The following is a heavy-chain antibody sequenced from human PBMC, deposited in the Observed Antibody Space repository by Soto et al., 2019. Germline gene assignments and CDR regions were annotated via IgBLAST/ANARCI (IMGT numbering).Heavy chain of an antibody. CDR2: ISGSGGST. Sequence: GGSLRLSCAASGFTFSSYAMSWVRQAPGKGLEWVSAISGSGGSTYYADSVKGRFTISRDNSKDTLYLQMNSLRAEDTAVYYCATGNPTVVTPPAVYWGQGTLVTVSS. V-gene: IGHV3-23*01. J-gene: IGHJ4*02. CDR1: GFTFSSYA. CDR3: ATGNPTVVTPPAVY. D-gene: IGHD4-17*01.